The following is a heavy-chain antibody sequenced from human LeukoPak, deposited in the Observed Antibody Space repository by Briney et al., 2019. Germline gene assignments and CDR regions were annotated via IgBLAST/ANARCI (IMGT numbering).Heavy chain of an antibody. CDR2: MSSGGAYI. J-gene: IGHJ6*03. V-gene: IGHV3-21*01. D-gene: IGHD6-6*01. CDR1: GFTFSGYS. CDR3: ARARQLVGYYYMDV. Sequence: PGGSLRLSCAASGFTFSGYSMNWVRQAPGRGLEWVSYMSSGGAYIYYADSVKGRFTISRDNAKNSLYLQMNSLRAEDTAVYYCARARQLVGYYYMDVWGKGTTVTVSS.